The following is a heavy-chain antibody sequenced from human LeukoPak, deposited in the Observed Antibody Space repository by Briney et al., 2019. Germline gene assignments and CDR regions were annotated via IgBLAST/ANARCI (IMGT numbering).Heavy chain of an antibody. V-gene: IGHV3-74*01. CDR2: INSDGSTT. CDR3: ARGGEASYYYDSSGYFAGGYWYFDL. Sequence: GGSLRLSCAASGFTFSSYWMHWVRHAPGKGLVWVSRINSDGSTTTYADSVKGRFTISRDNAKNSLYLRMNSLRAEDTAVYYCARGGEASYYYDSSGYFAGGYWYFDLWGRGTLVTVSS. J-gene: IGHJ2*01. D-gene: IGHD3-22*01. CDR1: GFTFSSYW.